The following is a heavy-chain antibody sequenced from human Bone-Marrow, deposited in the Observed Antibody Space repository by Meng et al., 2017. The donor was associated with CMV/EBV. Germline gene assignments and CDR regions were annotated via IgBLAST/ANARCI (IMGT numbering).Heavy chain of an antibody. CDR3: ARLVTPLGRPHDEILEEGWFDP. CDR1: GYTFSDFY. J-gene: IGHJ5*02. Sequence: ASVKVSCKASGYTFSDFYIHWVRQAPGQGLEWMGGINPNTGATDYAQKLQGRVTLTRDTSITTAYMELRRLRSDDTAVYYCARLVTPLGRPHDEILEEGWFDPWGQGNLVTVSS. CDR2: INPNTGAT. D-gene: IGHD3-9*01. V-gene: IGHV1-2*02.